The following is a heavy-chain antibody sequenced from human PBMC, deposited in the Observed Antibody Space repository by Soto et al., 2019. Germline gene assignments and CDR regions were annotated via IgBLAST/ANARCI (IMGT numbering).Heavy chain of an antibody. CDR2: IYYSGST. J-gene: IGHJ5*02. Sequence: PSETLSLTCTVSGGSISSYYWSWIRQPPGKGLEWIGYIYYSGSTNYNPSLKSRVTISVDTSKNQFSLKLSSVTAADTAVYYCARAGSTIFGVNWFDPWGQGTLVTVSS. D-gene: IGHD3-3*01. V-gene: IGHV4-59*01. CDR3: ARAGSTIFGVNWFDP. CDR1: GGSISSYY.